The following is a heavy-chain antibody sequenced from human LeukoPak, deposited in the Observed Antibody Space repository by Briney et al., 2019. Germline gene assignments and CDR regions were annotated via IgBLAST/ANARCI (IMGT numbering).Heavy chain of an antibody. Sequence: SETLSLTCAVSGGSISSGGYSWSWIRQPLGKGLEWIGYIYHTGSTYYNPSLKSRVTISVDTSKNQFSLRLSSVTAADTAVYYCAGLQYCSGTSCYWFDPWGQGTLVTVSS. CDR2: IYHTGST. V-gene: IGHV4-30-2*01. CDR3: AGLQYCSGTSCYWFDP. J-gene: IGHJ5*02. D-gene: IGHD2-2*01. CDR1: GGSISSGGYS.